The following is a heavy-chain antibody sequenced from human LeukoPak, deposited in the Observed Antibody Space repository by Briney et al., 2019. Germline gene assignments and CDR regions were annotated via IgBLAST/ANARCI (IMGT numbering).Heavy chain of an antibody. CDR2: IYYSGST. Sequence: SETLSLTCAVSGYSISSSNWWGWIRQPPGKGLEWIGYIYYSGSTYYNPSLKSRVTMSVDTSKNQFSLKLSSVTAVDTAVYYCARMKVKGYVDYWGQGTPVTVSS. V-gene: IGHV4-28*01. CDR1: GYSISSSNW. J-gene: IGHJ4*02. CDR3: ARMKVKGYVDY.